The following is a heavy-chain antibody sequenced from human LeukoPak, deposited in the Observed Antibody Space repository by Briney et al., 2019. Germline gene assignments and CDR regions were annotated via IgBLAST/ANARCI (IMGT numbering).Heavy chain of an antibody. J-gene: IGHJ6*02. Sequence: ASVKVSCKASGYTFTSYAMNWVRQAPGQGLGWMGWSNTNTGNPTYAQGFTGRIVFSLDTSVSTAYLQISSLKAEDTAVYYFARDLTVVVPAAMPAFDDYYYYYGMDVWGQGTTVTVSS. CDR1: GYTFTSYA. CDR2: SNTNTGNP. V-gene: IGHV7-4-1*02. CDR3: ARDLTVVVPAAMPAFDDYYYYYGMDV. D-gene: IGHD2-2*01.